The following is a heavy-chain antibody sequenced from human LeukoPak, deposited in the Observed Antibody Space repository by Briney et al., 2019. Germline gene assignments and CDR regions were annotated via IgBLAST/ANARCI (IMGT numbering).Heavy chain of an antibody. CDR2: VKSKSDGGTT. D-gene: IGHD6-19*01. V-gene: IGHV3-15*01. CDR3: ATHSGWYGRRTYY. Sequence: GESLRLSCAASGFSFSNAWMSWVRQAPGKGLEWVGRVKSKSDGGTTDNAAPVKGRFTISRDDSKNTLYLQMNSLEIEDTAVYYCATHSGWYGRRTYYWGQGTLVTVSS. J-gene: IGHJ4*02. CDR1: GFSFSNAW.